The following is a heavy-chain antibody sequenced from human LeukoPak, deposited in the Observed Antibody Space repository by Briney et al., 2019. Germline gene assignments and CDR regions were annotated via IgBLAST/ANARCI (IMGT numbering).Heavy chain of an antibody. CDR1: GGSFSGYY. CDR3: ARAGLGRYGTAY. J-gene: IGHJ4*02. Sequence: SETQSLTCAVYGGSFSGYYWSWIRQPPGKGLEWIGEINHSGSTNYNPSLKSRVTISVDTSKNQFSLKLSSVTAADTAVYYCARAGLGRYGTAYWGQGTLVTVSS. V-gene: IGHV4-34*01. CDR2: INHSGST. D-gene: IGHD4-17*01.